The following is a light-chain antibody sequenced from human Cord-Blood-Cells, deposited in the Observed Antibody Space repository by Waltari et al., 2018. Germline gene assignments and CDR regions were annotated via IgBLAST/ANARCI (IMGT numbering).Light chain of an antibody. CDR2: DVS. CDR1: SSDVGGYNY. CDR3: SSYTSSSTNWV. J-gene: IGLJ3*02. Sequence: QSALTQPASVSGSPGQSITISCTGTSSDVGGYNYVSWYQQHPGKAPKLMSYDVSNRPSGVSNRFSGSKSGNTASLTISGLQAEDEADYYCSSYTSSSTNWVFGGGTKLTVL. V-gene: IGLV2-14*03.